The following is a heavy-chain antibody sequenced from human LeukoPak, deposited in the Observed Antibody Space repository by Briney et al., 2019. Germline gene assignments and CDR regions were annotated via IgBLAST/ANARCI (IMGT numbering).Heavy chain of an antibody. Sequence: ASVKVSCKVSGYTLTELSMHWVRQAPGKGLEWMGGFDSEDGETIYAQKFQGRVTMTEDTSTDTAYMELSSLRSEDTAVYYCATSLYFDWLLNYWGQGTLVTVSS. CDR3: ATSLYFDWLLNY. J-gene: IGHJ4*02. CDR1: GYTLTELS. CDR2: FDSEDGET. V-gene: IGHV1-24*01. D-gene: IGHD3-9*01.